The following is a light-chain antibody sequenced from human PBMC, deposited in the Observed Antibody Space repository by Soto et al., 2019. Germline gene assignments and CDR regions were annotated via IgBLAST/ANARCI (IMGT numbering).Light chain of an antibody. Sequence: QSVLTQPPSASGTPGQRVTISCSGSTSNIGSNYVYWYQQLPGTAPKLLIYMNNQRPSGVPDRFSGSKSGTSASLAISGLQSEDEADYYCAAWDDSLSGGVFGGGTKLTVL. V-gene: IGLV1-47*01. J-gene: IGLJ2*01. CDR2: MNN. CDR1: TSNIGSNY. CDR3: AAWDDSLSGGV.